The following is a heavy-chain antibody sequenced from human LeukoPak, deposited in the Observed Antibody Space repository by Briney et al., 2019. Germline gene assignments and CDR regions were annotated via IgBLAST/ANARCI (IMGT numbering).Heavy chain of an antibody. D-gene: IGHD2-2*01. CDR2: IIPILGIA. CDR3: ARGGDIVVVPAAIHYYYYMDV. V-gene: IGHV1-69*04. Sequence: SVKVSCKASGGTFSSYAISWVRQAPGQGLEWMGRIIPILGIANYAQKFQGRVTITADESTSTAYMELSSLRSEDTAVYYCARGGDIVVVPAAIHYYYYMDVWGKGTTVTVSS. J-gene: IGHJ6*03. CDR1: GGTFSSYA.